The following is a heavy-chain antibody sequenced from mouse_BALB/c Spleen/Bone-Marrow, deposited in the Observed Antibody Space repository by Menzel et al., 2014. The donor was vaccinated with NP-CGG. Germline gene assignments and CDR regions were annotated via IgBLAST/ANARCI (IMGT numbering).Heavy chain of an antibody. CDR3: ARQESIYDGYYGGFAY. CDR1: GFTFNNYA. J-gene: IGHJ3*01. CDR2: ISSGGGYI. V-gene: IGHV5-9-3*01. Sequence: EVQGVESGGGLVKPGGALNLSCAASGFTFNNYAMSWVRQTPERRLEWVATISSGGGYIYYPDSVKGQFTISRDNAKNTPYLQMSSLRSEDTAMYYCARQESIYDGYYGGFAYWGQGTLVTVSA. D-gene: IGHD2-3*01.